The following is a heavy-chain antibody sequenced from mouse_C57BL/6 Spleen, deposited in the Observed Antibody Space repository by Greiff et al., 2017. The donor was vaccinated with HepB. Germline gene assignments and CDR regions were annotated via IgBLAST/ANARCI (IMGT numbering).Heavy chain of an antibody. CDR1: GYTFTSYW. CDR3: AREGAGKAMDY. J-gene: IGHJ4*01. Sequence: QVQLQQPGAELVKPGASVKLSCKASGYTFTSYWMQWVKQRPGQGLEWIGEIDPSDSYTNYNQKFKGKATLTVDTSSSTAYMQLSSLTSEDSAVYYGAREGAGKAMDYWGQGTSVTVSS. V-gene: IGHV1-50*01. CDR2: IDPSDSYT. D-gene: IGHD3-3*01.